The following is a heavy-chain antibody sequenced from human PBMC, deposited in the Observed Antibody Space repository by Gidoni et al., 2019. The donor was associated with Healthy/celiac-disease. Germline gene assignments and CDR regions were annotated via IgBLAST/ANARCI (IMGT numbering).Heavy chain of an antibody. Sequence: QVQLQESGPGRGKPSQTLSLTCTVAGGSISRGGYDWSRNRQHPGKGLEWIGYIYYSGIPSSHPSLKSRVPISVDTSKNQFSLKLSSVPAADTAVYYCARVTPALTAYYDYVWGSYRSGPGAFDIWGQGTMVTVSS. V-gene: IGHV4-31*03. J-gene: IGHJ3*02. CDR1: GGSISRGGYD. D-gene: IGHD3-16*02. CDR2: IYYSGIP. CDR3: ARVTPALTAYYDYVWGSYRSGPGAFDI.